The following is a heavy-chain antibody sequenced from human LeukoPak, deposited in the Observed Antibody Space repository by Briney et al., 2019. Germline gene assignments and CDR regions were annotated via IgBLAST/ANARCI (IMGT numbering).Heavy chain of an antibody. CDR3: IKDLRLDLHFDTFDI. CDR2: ISWDGGIS. J-gene: IGHJ3*02. V-gene: IGHV3-9*01. D-gene: IGHD1-7*01. Sequence: GGSLRLSCAASGFTFDDYAMHWVRQTPGKGLEWVSSISWDGGISVYADSVKGRFTISRDNAKSSLYLEMGALTPDDTALYFCIKDLRLDLHFDTFDIWGQGTMVTVSS. CDR1: GFTFDDYA.